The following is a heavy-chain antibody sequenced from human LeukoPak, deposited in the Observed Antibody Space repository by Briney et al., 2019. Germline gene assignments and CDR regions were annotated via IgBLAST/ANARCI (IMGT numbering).Heavy chain of an antibody. CDR2: IIPIFGTA. V-gene: IGHV1-69*01. J-gene: IGHJ1*01. D-gene: IGHD2-2*01. CDR1: GGTFSSYA. CDR3: VRGAEVVVVVNMSQDFEH. Sequence: SVKVSCKASGGTFSSYAISWVRQAPGQGLEWMGGIIPIFGTANYAQKFQGRVTITADESTSTAYMELSSLRSEDTAVYYCVRGAEVVVVVNMSQDFEHWGQGTLVTVSS.